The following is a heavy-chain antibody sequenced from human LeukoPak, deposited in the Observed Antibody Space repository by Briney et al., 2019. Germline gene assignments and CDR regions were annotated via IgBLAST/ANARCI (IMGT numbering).Heavy chain of an antibody. V-gene: IGHV1-46*01. CDR2: INPIGDST. CDR3: ASVLYCGADCYSGRYFFDY. CDR1: GYTFTSYD. Sequence: GASVKAACKASGYTFTSYDMHWVRQAPGQGLEWMVIINPIGDSTSYAQKFQGRVTMTRDTSTSTVYMELSSLRSEDTAVYYCASVLYCGADCYSGRYFFDYWGQGTLVTVSS. D-gene: IGHD2-21*02. J-gene: IGHJ4*02.